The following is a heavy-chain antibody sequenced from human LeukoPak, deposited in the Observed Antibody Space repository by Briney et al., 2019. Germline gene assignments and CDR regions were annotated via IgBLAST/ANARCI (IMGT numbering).Heavy chain of an antibody. CDR1: GFTFSSYG. Sequence: GGSLRLSCAASGFTFSSYGMHWVRQAPGKGLEWVAFIRYDGSNKYYADSVKGRFTISRDNSKNTLYLQMNSLRAEDTAVYYCAKAGFGPLSSGDFDYWGQGTLVTVSS. CDR3: AKAGFGPLSSGDFDY. CDR2: IRYDGSNK. V-gene: IGHV3-30*02. D-gene: IGHD6-19*01. J-gene: IGHJ4*02.